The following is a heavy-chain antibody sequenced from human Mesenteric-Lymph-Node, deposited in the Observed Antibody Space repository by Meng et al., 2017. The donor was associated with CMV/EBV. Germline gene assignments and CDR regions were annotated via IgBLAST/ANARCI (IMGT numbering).Heavy chain of an antibody. Sequence: YLREPGPGLLKPSATLSLSCIVSGDSISNSTYYWTWIRQPPGKGLEWIGSVHHSGTTYYNPSLKGRLTISVDTSANLFSLRLTTVTAADTATYYCARRGNYDSDYSEYWGQGTLVTVSS. D-gene: IGHD3-22*01. CDR1: GDSISNSTYY. V-gene: IGHV4-39*01. J-gene: IGHJ4*02. CDR2: VHHSGTT. CDR3: ARRGNYDSDYSEY.